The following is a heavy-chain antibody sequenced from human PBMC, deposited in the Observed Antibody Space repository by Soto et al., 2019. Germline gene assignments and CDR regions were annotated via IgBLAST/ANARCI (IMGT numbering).Heavy chain of an antibody. V-gene: IGHV3-33*01. CDR1: GFTFRNYG. J-gene: IGHJ6*02. D-gene: IGHD2-2*01. CDR3: ARPIGYCISSTCYDYYYGMDV. CDR2: IWYDGSSK. Sequence: QVQLVESGGGVVQPGRSLRLSCAASGFTFRNYGMHWVRQAPGKGLEWVAVIWYDGSSKYHADSVKGRFTISRDNSKSTLYLQMNSLRAEDSAVYYCARPIGYCISSTCYDYYYGMDVWGQGTKVTVSS.